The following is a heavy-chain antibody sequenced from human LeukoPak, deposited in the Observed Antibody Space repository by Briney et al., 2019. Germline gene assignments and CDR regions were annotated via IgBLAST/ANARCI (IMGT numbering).Heavy chain of an antibody. CDR3: ARDCSSTSCRNYYYYYYMDV. CDR1: GFTLSSYS. CDR2: ISSSSSYI. J-gene: IGHJ6*03. Sequence: PGGSLRLSCAASGFTLSSYSMNWVRQAPGKGLEWVSSISSSSSYIYYADSVKGRFTISRDNAKNSLYLQMNGLRAEDTAVYYCARDCSSTSCRNYYYYYYMDVWGKGTTVAVSS. D-gene: IGHD2-2*01. V-gene: IGHV3-21*01.